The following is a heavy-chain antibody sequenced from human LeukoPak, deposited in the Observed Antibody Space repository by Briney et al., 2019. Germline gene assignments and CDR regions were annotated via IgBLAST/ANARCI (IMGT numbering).Heavy chain of an antibody. CDR3: ARGIVVVPAALFDY. V-gene: IGHV3-30-3*01. J-gene: IGHJ4*02. Sequence: GGSLRLSGAASGFTFSSYAMHWVRQAPGKGLEWVAVISYDGSNKYYADSVKGRFTISRDNSKNTLYLQMNSLRAEDTAVYCCARGIVVVPAALFDYWGQGTLVTVSS. CDR2: ISYDGSNK. CDR1: GFTFSSYA. D-gene: IGHD2-2*01.